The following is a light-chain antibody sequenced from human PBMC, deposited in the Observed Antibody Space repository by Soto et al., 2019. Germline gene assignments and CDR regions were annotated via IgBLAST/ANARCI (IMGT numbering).Light chain of an antibody. CDR3: QQYSGSPPRT. CDR2: GTS. J-gene: IGKJ1*01. V-gene: IGKV3-20*01. CDR1: QSIVSTY. Sequence: EVVLTQSPGTLSLSPGERATLYCRTSQSIVSTYLAWYQQKPGQAPRLLMYGTSSRATGIPDRFSGSGSGTDFTLTISRLEPEDFAIYYCQQYSGSPPRTFGQGTQVEIK.